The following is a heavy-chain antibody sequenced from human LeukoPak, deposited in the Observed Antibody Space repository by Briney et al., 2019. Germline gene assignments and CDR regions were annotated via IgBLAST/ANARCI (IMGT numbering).Heavy chain of an antibody. J-gene: IGHJ4*02. CDR3: ARSENSGWGYFDY. CDR1: RFTFNSYA. CDR2: IGGSNGIT. Sequence: GGSLRLSCAASRFTFNSYAMSWVRQAPGKGLEWVSVIGGSNGITFYVGSVKGRFTISSDNSKDTLYLQMNSLRAEDTAVYYCARSENSGWGYFDYWGQGTLVTVSS. D-gene: IGHD5-12*01. V-gene: IGHV3-23*01.